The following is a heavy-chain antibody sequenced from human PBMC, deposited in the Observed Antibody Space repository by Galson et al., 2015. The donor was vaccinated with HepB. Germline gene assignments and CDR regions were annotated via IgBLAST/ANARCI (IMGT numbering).Heavy chain of an antibody. CDR1: GFNFDNYA. V-gene: IGHV3-23*01. J-gene: IGHJ4*02. CDR3: ARVPAYGDFIPRYFDS. Sequence: SLRLSCAASGFNFDNYAMSWVRQGPGKGLHWVPGISSSGDSTSYADSVKGRFTISRDNSKNTVSLQMNSLTVEDAAVYYCARVPAYGDFIPRYFDSWGQGTLVTVSS. D-gene: IGHD4-17*01. CDR2: ISSSGDST.